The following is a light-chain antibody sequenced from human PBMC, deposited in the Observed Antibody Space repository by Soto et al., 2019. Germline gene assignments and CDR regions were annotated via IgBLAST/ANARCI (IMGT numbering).Light chain of an antibody. J-gene: IGKJ4*01. V-gene: IGKV1-27*01. CDR3: QKYHSAPLT. CDR2: AAS. CDR1: QGISND. Sequence: DIQMTQSPSSLSASVGDRVNITCRASQGISNDLAWYQQKPGKVPKLLSYAASILQSGVPSRFSGSGSGTDFTLTISSLQREDVATYYCQKYHSAPLTCGGGTKVEIK.